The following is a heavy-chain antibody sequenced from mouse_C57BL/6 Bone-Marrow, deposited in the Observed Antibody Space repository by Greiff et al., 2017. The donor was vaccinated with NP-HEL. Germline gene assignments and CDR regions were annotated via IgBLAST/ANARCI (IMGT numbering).Heavy chain of an antibody. V-gene: IGHV3-6*01. J-gene: IGHJ2*01. Sequence: DVQLVESGPGLVKPSQSLSLTCSVTGYSITSGYYWNWLRQFPGNKLEWMGYISYDGSNNYNPSLKNRISITRDTSKNQFFLKLNSVTTEDTATYYCARGYYDYDCYFDYWGQGTTLTVSS. D-gene: IGHD2-4*01. CDR2: ISYDGSN. CDR1: GYSITSGYY. CDR3: ARGYYDYDCYFDY.